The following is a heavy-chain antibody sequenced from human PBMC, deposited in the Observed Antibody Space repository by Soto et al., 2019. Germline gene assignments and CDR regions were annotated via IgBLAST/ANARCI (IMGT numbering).Heavy chain of an antibody. J-gene: IGHJ4*02. CDR3: ARGYSSGSYPHAVYYFDY. V-gene: IGHV4-38-2*01. D-gene: IGHD3-22*01. CDR2: IYHSGST. CDR1: GYSISSGYY. Sequence: SETLSLTCAVSGYSISSGYYWGWIRQPPGKGLEWIGSIYHSGSTYYNPSLKSRVTISVDTSKNQFSLKLSSVTAADTAVYYCARGYSSGSYPHAVYYFDYWGQGTLVTVSS.